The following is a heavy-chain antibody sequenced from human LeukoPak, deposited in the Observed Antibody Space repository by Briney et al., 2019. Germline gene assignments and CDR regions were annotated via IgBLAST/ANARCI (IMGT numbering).Heavy chain of an antibody. J-gene: IGHJ4*02. Sequence: SETLSLTCTVSGDSISNFFWSWIRQPPGTGLEWIGHVHYTGSSNYNPSLKSRVTISVDRSKNQFSLKVCSVTAADTAVYYCARQGDGDYVDYWGQGILVTVSS. CDR3: ARQGDGDYVDY. CDR1: GDSISNFF. CDR2: VHYTGSS. D-gene: IGHD4-17*01. V-gene: IGHV4-59*08.